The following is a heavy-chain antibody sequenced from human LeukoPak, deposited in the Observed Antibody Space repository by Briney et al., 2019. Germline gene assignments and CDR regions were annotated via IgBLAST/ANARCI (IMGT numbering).Heavy chain of an antibody. D-gene: IGHD2-2*01. CDR3: AKDCSSTSCSGDI. Sequence: GGSLRLSCAASGFTFSSYGMHWVRQAPGKGLEWVAFIRYDGSNKYYADSVKGRFTISRDNSKNTLYLQMNSLRAEDTAVYYCAKDCSSTSCSGDIWGQGTMVTVSS. J-gene: IGHJ3*02. CDR2: IRYDGSNK. CDR1: GFTFSSYG. V-gene: IGHV3-30*02.